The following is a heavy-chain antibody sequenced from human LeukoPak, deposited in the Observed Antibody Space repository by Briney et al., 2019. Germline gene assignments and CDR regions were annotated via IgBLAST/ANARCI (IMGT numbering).Heavy chain of an antibody. D-gene: IGHD6-19*01. Sequence: GGSLRLSCAASGFTFSSYAMSWVRQAPGKGLEWVSAISSSGGSTYYADSVKGRFTISRDNSKNTLYLQMNSLRAEDTAVYYCAKNRKGYSSGWYTSFDYWGQGTLVTVSS. CDR1: GFTFSSYA. V-gene: IGHV3-23*01. J-gene: IGHJ4*02. CDR3: AKNRKGYSSGWYTSFDY. CDR2: ISSSGGST.